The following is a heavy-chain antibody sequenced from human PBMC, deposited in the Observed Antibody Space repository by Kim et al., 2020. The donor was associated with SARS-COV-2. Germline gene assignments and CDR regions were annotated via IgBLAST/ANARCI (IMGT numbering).Heavy chain of an antibody. V-gene: IGHV4-59*13. J-gene: IGHJ6*02. CDR1: GGSISSYY. CDR3: ARQISRDPPQYYYYYGMDV. Sequence: SETLSLTCTVSGGSISSYYWSWIRQPPGKGLEWIGYIYYSGSTNYNPSLKSRVTISVDTSKNQFSLKLSSVTAADTAVYYCARQISRDPPQYYYYYGMDVWGQGTTVTVSS. CDR2: IYYSGST.